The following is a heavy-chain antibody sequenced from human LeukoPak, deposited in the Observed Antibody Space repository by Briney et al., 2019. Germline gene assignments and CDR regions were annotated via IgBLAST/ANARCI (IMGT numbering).Heavy chain of an antibody. J-gene: IGHJ4*02. CDR1: GITFRSYW. CDR3: ARDATRGGDFDS. Sequence: QPGGSLGLSCAASGITFRSYWMGWVRQAPGKGLEWLANIKEDGSETYYLDSVKGRFIISRDNAENSLYLQMSSLRAEDTAVYYCARDATRGGDFDSWGQGTLATVSS. D-gene: IGHD2-15*01. V-gene: IGHV3-7*01. CDR2: IKEDGSET.